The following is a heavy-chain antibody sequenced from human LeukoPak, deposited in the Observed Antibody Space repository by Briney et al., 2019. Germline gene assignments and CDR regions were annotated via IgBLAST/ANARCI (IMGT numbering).Heavy chain of an antibody. D-gene: IGHD1-26*01. J-gene: IGHJ4*02. CDR1: GYTFTSYG. V-gene: IGHV1-18*01. CDR2: ISAYNGNT. Sequence: GASVKVSCKASGYTFTSYGISWVRQAPGQGLEWMGWISAYNGNTNYAQKPQGRVTMTTDTSTSTAYMELRSLRSDDTAVYYCARRGSGSYRDYFDYWGQGTLVTVSS. CDR3: ARRGSGSYRDYFDY.